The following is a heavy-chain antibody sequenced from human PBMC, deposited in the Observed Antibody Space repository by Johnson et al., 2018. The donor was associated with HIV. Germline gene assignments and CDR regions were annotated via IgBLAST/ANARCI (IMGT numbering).Heavy chain of an antibody. J-gene: IGHJ3*02. CDR3: ARDTHGEGAFDI. D-gene: IGHD3-10*01. CDR1: GFTFSSYG. CDR2: ISYDGANK. V-gene: IGHV3-30*03. Sequence: QMLLVESGGGVVQPGRSLRLSCVASGFTFSSYGMHWVRQAPGKGLEWVAVISYDGANKYYADSVKGRFTISRDNSKNTLYLQMNSLRAGDTAVYYCARDTHGEGAFDIWGQGTMVTVSS.